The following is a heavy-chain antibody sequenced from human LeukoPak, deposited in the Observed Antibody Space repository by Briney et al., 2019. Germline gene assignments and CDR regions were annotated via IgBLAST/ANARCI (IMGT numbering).Heavy chain of an antibody. CDR1: EFTFSSNW. CDR3: ARGNWFDP. CDR2: IKSDGSST. V-gene: IGHV3-74*01. Sequence: PGGSLRLSCAASEFTFSSNWMHWVRQAPGKGLVWVSRIKSDGSSTNYADSVKGRFTISRDNAKNTLYLQMNSLRVDDTAVYYCARGNWFDPWGQGTLVTVSS. J-gene: IGHJ5*02.